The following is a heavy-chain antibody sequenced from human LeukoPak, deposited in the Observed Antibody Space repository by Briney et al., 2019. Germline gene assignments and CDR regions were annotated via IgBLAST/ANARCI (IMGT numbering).Heavy chain of an antibody. CDR2: IIPIFGIA. J-gene: IGHJ6*02. D-gene: IGHD6-19*01. Sequence: GASVKVSCKASGGTFSSYAISWVRQAPGQGLEWMGGIIPIFGIANYAQKFQGRVTITADKSTSTAYMELSSLRSEDTAVYYCARAYSSGWTPANYYYYYGMDVWGQGTTVTVSS. CDR3: ARAYSSGWTPANYYYYYGMDV. CDR1: GGTFSSYA. V-gene: IGHV1-69*10.